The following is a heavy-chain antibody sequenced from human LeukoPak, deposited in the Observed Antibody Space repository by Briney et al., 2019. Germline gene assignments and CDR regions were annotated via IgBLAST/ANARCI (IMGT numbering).Heavy chain of an antibody. CDR2: IYHSGST. Sequence: SETLSLTCTVSGYSISSGYYWGWIRQPPGKGLEWIGSIYHSGSTYYNPSLKSRVTISVDTSKNQFSLKLSSVTAADTAVYYCAGRYYYDSSGYPTDAFDIWGQGTMVTVSS. J-gene: IGHJ3*02. CDR1: GYSISSGYY. CDR3: AGRYYYDSSGYPTDAFDI. D-gene: IGHD3-22*01. V-gene: IGHV4-38-2*02.